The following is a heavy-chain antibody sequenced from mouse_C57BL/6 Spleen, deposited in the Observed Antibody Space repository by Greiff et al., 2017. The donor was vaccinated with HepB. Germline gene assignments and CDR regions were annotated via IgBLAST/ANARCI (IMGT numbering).Heavy chain of an antibody. J-gene: IGHJ2*01. V-gene: IGHV1-26*01. Sequence: EVQLQQSGPELVKPGASVKISCKASGYTFTDYYMNWVKQSHGKSLEWIGDINPNNGGTSYNQKFKGKATLTVDKSSSTAYMELRSLTSEHSAVYYCARRGGYFDYWGQGTTLTVSS. CDR2: INPNNGGT. CDR1: GYTFTDYY. CDR3: ARRGGYFDY.